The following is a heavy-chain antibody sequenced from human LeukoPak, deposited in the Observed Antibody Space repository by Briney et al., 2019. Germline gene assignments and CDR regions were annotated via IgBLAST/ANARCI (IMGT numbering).Heavy chain of an antibody. Sequence: RASEALSLTCTVSGGSISSYYWSWIRQPPGKGLEWIGSIYYSGSTYYKPSLKSRVTISVDTSKNQFSLNLNSVTAADTAVYYCARQGYADFSPRPFDYWGQGTLVTVSS. CDR1: GGSISSYY. J-gene: IGHJ4*02. CDR3: ARQGYADFSPRPFDY. V-gene: IGHV4-59*05. CDR2: IYYSGST. D-gene: IGHD4-17*01.